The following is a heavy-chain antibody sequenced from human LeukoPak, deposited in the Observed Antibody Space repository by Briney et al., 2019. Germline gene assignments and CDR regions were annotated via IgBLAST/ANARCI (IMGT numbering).Heavy chain of an antibody. CDR1: GFTFSNYW. V-gene: IGHV3-74*01. J-gene: IGHJ4*02. CDR2: INTDGSTT. Sequence: PGGSLRLSCAASGFTFSNYWMHCVRQTPGKGLGWVSRINTDGSTTHYADSVKGRFTISRDNAKNTLYVQMNSLRVEDTAVYYCARVESGSCSSTRCRSIDHWGQGTLVTVSS. CDR3: ARVESGSCSSTRCRSIDH. D-gene: IGHD2-2*01.